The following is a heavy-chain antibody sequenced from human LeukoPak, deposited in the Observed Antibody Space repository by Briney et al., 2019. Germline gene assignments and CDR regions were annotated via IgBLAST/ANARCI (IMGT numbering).Heavy chain of an antibody. CDR2: IYTSGST. CDR1: GGSISSGRYY. J-gene: IGHJ3*02. CDR3: ACLTTADAFDI. Sequence: SETLSLTCTVSGGSISSGRYYWNWIRQPAGKGLEWIGRIYTSGSTNYNPSLQSRVTISVDTSKNQFSLKLSSVTAADTAVYYCACLTTADAFDIWGQGTMVTVSS. D-gene: IGHD3-22*01. V-gene: IGHV4-61*02.